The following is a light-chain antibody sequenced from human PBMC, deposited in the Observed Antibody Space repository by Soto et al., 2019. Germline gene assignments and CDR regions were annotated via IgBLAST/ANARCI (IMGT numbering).Light chain of an antibody. J-gene: IGKJ1*01. V-gene: IGKV1-27*01. CDR1: QDISNS. CDR3: QKYNRAPRT. Sequence: DIRMTQSPSSLSASIGDRVTITCRASQDISNSLAWFQQKPGKAPKVLIYAASSLQSGAPSRFSGSGSGTDFTLTISSLQPEDVATYYCQKYNRAPRTFGQGTEVEIK. CDR2: AAS.